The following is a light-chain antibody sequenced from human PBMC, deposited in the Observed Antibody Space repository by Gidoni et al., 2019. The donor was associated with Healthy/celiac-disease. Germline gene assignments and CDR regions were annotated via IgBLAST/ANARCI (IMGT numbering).Light chain of an antibody. V-gene: IGKV1-33*01. CDR2: DAS. CDR3: QQYDNRPLFT. Sequence: EIQISPSPSSLSASVGDRVTITCQASQDISNDLHWFQQKPGKAPNLLIYDASNLETGVPSRFSGSGSGTDFTFTISSLQPEDIATYYCQQYDNRPLFTFXPXTKVDIK. CDR1: QDISND. J-gene: IGKJ3*01.